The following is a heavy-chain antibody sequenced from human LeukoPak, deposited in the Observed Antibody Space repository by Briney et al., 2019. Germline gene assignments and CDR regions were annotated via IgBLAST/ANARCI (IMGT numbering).Heavy chain of an antibody. CDR3: AKDRQHCYGWGS. V-gene: IGHV3-23*01. CDR2: ISGSGGST. D-gene: IGHD3-10*01. CDR1: GFTFSSYA. J-gene: IGHJ5*02. Sequence: PGGSRRLSCVASGFTFSSYAMSWVRQAPGKGLEWVSAISGSGGSTYYADSVKGRFTISRDNSKNTLYLQMKRLRAEDTAVYYCAKDRQHCYGWGSWGQGTLVTVSS.